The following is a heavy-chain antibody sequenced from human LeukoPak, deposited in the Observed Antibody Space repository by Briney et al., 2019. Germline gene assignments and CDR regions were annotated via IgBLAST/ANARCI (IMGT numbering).Heavy chain of an antibody. V-gene: IGHV4-59*01. J-gene: IGHJ5*02. D-gene: IGHD3-3*01. CDR3: ARTIFDGTSWWFDP. CDR2: IYHSGST. CDR1: GGSISSYY. Sequence: PSETLSLTCTVSGGSISSYYWSWIRQPPGKGLEWIGYIYHSGSTNYNPSLKSRVTISVDTSKNQFSLKLSSVTAADTAVYYCARTIFDGTSWWFDPWGQGTLVTVSS.